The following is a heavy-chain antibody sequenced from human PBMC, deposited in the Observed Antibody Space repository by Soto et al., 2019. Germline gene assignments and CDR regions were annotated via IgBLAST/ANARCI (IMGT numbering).Heavy chain of an antibody. CDR1: GYTFTGYY. CDR3: ARPPRGYSGYDDY. D-gene: IGHD5-12*01. V-gene: IGHV1-2*02. Sequence: ASVKVSCKASGYTFTGYYMHWVRQAPGQGLEWMGWINPNSGGTNYAQKFQGRVTMTRDTSISTAYMELSRLRSDDTAVYYCARPPRGYSGYDDYWGQGTLVTVSS. CDR2: INPNSGGT. J-gene: IGHJ4*02.